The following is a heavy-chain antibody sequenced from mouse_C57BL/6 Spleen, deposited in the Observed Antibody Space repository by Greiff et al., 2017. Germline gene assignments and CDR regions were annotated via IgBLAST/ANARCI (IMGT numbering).Heavy chain of an antibody. CDR2: IWWDDDK. D-gene: IGHD1-1*01. J-gene: IGHJ4*01. V-gene: IGHV8-8*01. CDR1: GFSLSTFGMG. Sequence: QVTLKESGPGILQPSQTLSLTCSFSGFSLSTFGMGVGWIRQPSGKCLEWLAHIWWDDDKYSNPALKSRLTISKGATKNQLFLKIANVDTADTATYYCARMGYGNTMDYWGQGTSVTVSS. CDR3: ARMGYGNTMDY.